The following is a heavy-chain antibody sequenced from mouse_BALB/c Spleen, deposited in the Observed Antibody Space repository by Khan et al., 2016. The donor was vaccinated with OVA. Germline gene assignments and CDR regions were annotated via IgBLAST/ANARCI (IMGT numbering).Heavy chain of an antibody. D-gene: IGHD2-4*01. Sequence: QVQLKQSGPGLVAPSQSLSITCTISGFSLTNYGVHWVRQPPGKGLEWLVVIWHDGTTTYNSTLKSRLTISKDNSKSQVFLKMNSLQTDDTAMYFCARQPYYHYSLMDYWGQGTSVTVSS. CDR3: ARQPYYHYSLMDY. CDR1: GFSLTNYG. J-gene: IGHJ4*01. V-gene: IGHV2-6-1*01. CDR2: IWHDGTT.